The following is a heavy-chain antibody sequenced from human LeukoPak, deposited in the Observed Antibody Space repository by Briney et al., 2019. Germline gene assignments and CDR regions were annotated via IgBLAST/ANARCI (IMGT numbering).Heavy chain of an antibody. V-gene: IGHV3-30*02. Sequence: GGSLRLSCAASGFTFSSYSMNWVRQAPGKGLEWVAFMHYDGNIKYYADSVKGRFTISRDTSKNTLYLQMNSLRVEDTAVYYCAKDACSGGTCYGGWYCDLWGRGTLVTVSP. CDR3: AKDACSGGTCYGGWYCDL. D-gene: IGHD2-15*01. CDR2: MHYDGNIK. J-gene: IGHJ2*01. CDR1: GFTFSSYS.